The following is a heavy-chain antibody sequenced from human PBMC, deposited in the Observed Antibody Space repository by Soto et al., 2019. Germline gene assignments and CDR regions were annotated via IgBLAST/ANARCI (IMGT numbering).Heavy chain of an antibody. D-gene: IGHD3-10*01. Sequence: SETLSLTCTVSGDSISSYYWSWIRQPAGKGLEWIGRIYPSGSTNYSPSLKSRVTMSVDTSKNQFSLKLSSVTAADTAVYYCARDQWYASGSGTYSIFGDWGQGTLVTVSS. CDR1: GDSISSYY. J-gene: IGHJ4*02. V-gene: IGHV4-4*07. CDR3: ARDQWYASGSGTYSIFGD. CDR2: IYPSGST.